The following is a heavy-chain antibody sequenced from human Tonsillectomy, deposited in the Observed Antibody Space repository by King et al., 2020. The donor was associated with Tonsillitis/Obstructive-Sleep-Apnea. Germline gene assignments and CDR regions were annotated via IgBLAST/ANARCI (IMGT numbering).Heavy chain of an antibody. J-gene: IGHJ4*02. CDR1: GGSISSDNW. Sequence: QLQESGPGLVKPSGTLSLTCAVSGGSISSDNWWSWVRQPRGKGLEWIGEIHPSGSTNYKPSLRSWVIMSVDKSKNQFSLKLNSVSAADTAVYYCAKDGRDTIFGVVAIWGQGTLVTVSS. CDR2: IHPSGST. V-gene: IGHV4-4*02. CDR3: AKDGRDTIFGVVAI. D-gene: IGHD3-3*01.